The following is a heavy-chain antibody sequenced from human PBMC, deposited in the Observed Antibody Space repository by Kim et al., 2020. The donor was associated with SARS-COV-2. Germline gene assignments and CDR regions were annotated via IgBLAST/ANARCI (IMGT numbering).Heavy chain of an antibody. V-gene: IGHV3-15*07. J-gene: IGHJ3*02. Sequence: GGSLRLSCAASGFTFTNAWMNWVRQGPGKGLEWVGRIKSKNDGGTTDYAAPVKGRFTISRDDSKNTLYLQMNSLKTEDTAVYYCTTDPSGWADAFDIWGRGTMVTVST. CDR3: TTDPSGWADAFDI. CDR2: IKSKNDGGTT. D-gene: IGHD1-26*01. CDR1: GFTFTNAW.